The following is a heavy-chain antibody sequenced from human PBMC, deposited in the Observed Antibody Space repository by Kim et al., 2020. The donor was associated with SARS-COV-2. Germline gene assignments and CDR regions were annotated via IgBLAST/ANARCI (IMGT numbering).Heavy chain of an antibody. CDR1: GFTFSSYE. Sequence: GGSLRLSCAASGFTFSSYEMNWVRQAPGKGLEWVSYIIGSGTTIYYADSVRGRFTISSDNDKNSLYLQMNSLRAEDTAVYYCSRGPNYSSFDYWGQGTLVTVSS. V-gene: IGHV3-48*03. J-gene: IGHJ4*02. D-gene: IGHD4-4*01. CDR2: IIGSGTTI. CDR3: SRGPNYSSFDY.